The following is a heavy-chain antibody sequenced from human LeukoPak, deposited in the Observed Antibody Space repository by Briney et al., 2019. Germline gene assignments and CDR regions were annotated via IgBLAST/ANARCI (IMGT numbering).Heavy chain of an antibody. Sequence: PGGSLRLSCVASGFTFSSYAMSWVRKAPGKGLEWVSGISGSGGSTYYADSVKGRFTISRDNSKNTLFLQMNSLRAEDTAVYYCAKETYSSGWYPYFDYWGQGTLVTVSS. J-gene: IGHJ4*02. CDR3: AKETYSSGWYPYFDY. CDR1: GFTFSSYA. D-gene: IGHD6-19*01. V-gene: IGHV3-23*01. CDR2: ISGSGGST.